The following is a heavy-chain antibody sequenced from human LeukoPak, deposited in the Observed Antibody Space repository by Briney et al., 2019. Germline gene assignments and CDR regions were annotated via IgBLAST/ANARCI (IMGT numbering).Heavy chain of an antibody. CDR2: FDPEDGET. Sequence: GASVKVSCKVSGYTLTELSMHWVRQAPGKGLEWMGGFDPEDGETIYAQKFQGRVTMTEDTSTDTAYMELSSLRSEDTAVYYCATPWMITFGGVPRTLYAFDIWGQGTMVTVSS. CDR3: ATPWMITFGGVPRTLYAFDI. J-gene: IGHJ3*02. D-gene: IGHD3-16*01. V-gene: IGHV1-24*01. CDR1: GYTLTELS.